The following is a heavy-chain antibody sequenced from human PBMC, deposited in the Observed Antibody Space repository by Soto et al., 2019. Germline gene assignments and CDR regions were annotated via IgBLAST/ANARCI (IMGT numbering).Heavy chain of an antibody. D-gene: IGHD3-9*01. CDR3: AWLRRYDISPGVDV. Sequence: QVQLVESGGGVVQPGRSLRLSCAASGFTFSSYGMHWVRQAPGKGLEWVAVISYDGSNKYYADSVKGRFTISRDNSKNTLYLQMNSLRAEDTAVYYCAWLRRYDISPGVDVWGQGTTVTVSS. V-gene: IGHV3-30*03. CDR1: GFTFSSYG. J-gene: IGHJ6*02. CDR2: ISYDGSNK.